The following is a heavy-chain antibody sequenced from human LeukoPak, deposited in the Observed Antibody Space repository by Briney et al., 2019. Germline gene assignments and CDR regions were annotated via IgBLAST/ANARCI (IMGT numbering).Heavy chain of an antibody. Sequence: ASVKVSCKASGYTFTGYYMHWVRQAPGQGLEWMGWINTNSGGTNYAQKFQGRVTMTRDTSISTAYMELSRLRSDDTAVYYCARPALYCGGDCSDYWGQGTLVTVSS. CDR3: ARPALYCGGDCSDY. J-gene: IGHJ4*02. CDR2: INTNSGGT. CDR1: GYTFTGYY. D-gene: IGHD2-21*02. V-gene: IGHV1-2*02.